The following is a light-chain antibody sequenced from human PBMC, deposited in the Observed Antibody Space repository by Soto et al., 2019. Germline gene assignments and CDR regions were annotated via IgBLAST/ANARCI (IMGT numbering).Light chain of an antibody. Sequence: DIQMTHSPATLSASVGDRVTSTCRASQGISSFLAWFQQKPGKAPKLLIYAASTLQSGVPSRFSGSGSGTDFTLTISSLQPEDFATYYCQQLNSYPLNCGGGNKGDIK. CDR3: QQLNSYPLN. J-gene: IGKJ4*01. V-gene: IGKV1-9*01. CDR1: QGISSF. CDR2: AAS.